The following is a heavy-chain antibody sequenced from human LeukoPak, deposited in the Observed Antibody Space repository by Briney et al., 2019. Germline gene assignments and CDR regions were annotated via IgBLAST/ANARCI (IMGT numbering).Heavy chain of an antibody. J-gene: IGHJ4*02. CDR2: ISSSSSYT. CDR3: ARLRAGIIDY. CDR1: GFTFSDYY. D-gene: IGHD6-19*01. V-gene: IGHV3-11*06. Sequence: GGSLRLSCAASGFTFSDYYMSWIRQAPGKGLGWVSYISSSSSYTNYADSVKGRFTISRENAKNSMYLEMNILRAEDTAVYYCARLRAGIIDYWGQGTLVTVSS.